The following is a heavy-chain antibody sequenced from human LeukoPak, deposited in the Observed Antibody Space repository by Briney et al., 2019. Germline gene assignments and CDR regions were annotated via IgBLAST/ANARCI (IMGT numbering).Heavy chain of an antibody. V-gene: IGHV4-4*07. CDR2: IQPSGGT. CDR3: ARDEGSGWYNY. CDR1: GGSISTYY. D-gene: IGHD6-19*01. Sequence: PSETLSLTCTVSGGSISTYYWNWIRQPAGKGLEWIGRIQPSGGTNYNPSLKSRITVSVDTSKNQFSLKLTSVTAADTVVYFCARDEGSGWYNYWGQGTLVTVSS. J-gene: IGHJ4*02.